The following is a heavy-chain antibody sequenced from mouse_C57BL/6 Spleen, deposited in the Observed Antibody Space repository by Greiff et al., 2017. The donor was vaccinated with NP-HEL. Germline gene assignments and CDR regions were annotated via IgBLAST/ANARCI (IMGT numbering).Heavy chain of an antibody. CDR3: ARTFITTVVATEFDY. CDR1: GYSITSGYY. J-gene: IGHJ2*01. CDR2: ISYDGSN. V-gene: IGHV3-6*01. D-gene: IGHD1-1*01. Sequence: EVQLVESGPGLVKPSPSLSLTCSVTGYSITSGYYWNWIRQFPGNKLEWMGYISYDGSNNYNPSLKNRISITRDTSKNQFFLKLNSVTTEDTATYYCARTFITTVVATEFDYWGQGTTLTVSS.